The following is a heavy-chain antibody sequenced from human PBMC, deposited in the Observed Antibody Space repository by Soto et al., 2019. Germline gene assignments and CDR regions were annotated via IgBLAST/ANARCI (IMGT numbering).Heavy chain of an antibody. CDR2: INHSGRT. D-gene: IGHD6-19*01. CDR1: GGSFSGYY. J-gene: IGHJ4*02. Sequence: QVQLQQWGAGLLKPSETLSLTCAVYGGSFSGYYWSWIRQPPGKGLEWIGEINHSGRTNYNPSLKSRVTISVHTYNNHFSLKLSSVTAADTAVYYCAGLPYSSGWHDYWGQGTLVTVSS. CDR3: AGLPYSSGWHDY. V-gene: IGHV4-34*01.